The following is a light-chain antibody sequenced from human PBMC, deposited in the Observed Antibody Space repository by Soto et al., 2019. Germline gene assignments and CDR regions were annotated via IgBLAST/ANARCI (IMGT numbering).Light chain of an antibody. CDR3: QQYGSSPLT. CDR2: GAS. CDR1: QSVSTRS. Sequence: DIVLPQSPGTLSLSPGERATLSCRASQSVSTRSLAWYQQKPGQAPRLLIYGASSRATGIPDRFSGSGSGTDFTLTISRLEPEDFAVYYCQQYGSSPLTFGGGTKVDIK. J-gene: IGKJ4*01. V-gene: IGKV3-20*01.